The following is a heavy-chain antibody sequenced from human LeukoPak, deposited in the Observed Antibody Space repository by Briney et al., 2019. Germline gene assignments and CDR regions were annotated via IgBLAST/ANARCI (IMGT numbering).Heavy chain of an antibody. CDR3: VRSYERDGIDY. V-gene: IGHV5-51*01. J-gene: IGHJ4*02. CDR2: IYPGDSDT. CDR1: GYSFTSYW. Sequence: GESLKISCKGPGYSFTSYWIGWVRQMPGKGLEWMGIIYPGDSDTRYSPSFQGQVTISADKSISTAYLQWSSLKASDTAMYYCVRSYERDGIDYWGQGTLVTVSS. D-gene: IGHD5-24*01.